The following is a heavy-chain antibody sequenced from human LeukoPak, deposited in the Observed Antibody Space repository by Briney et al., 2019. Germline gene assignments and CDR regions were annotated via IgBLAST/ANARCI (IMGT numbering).Heavy chain of an antibody. CDR2: IKQDGSEK. J-gene: IGHJ6*03. Sequence: PGGSLRLSCAASGFTFSSYEMNWVRQAPGKGLEWVANIKQDGSEKNYVDSVKGRFTISRDNAKNSVDLQMNSLRVKDTAVYYCARVAAAGTGMFVNFYYSMDIWGKGTTITISS. CDR3: ARVAAAGTGMFVNFYYSMDI. D-gene: IGHD6-13*01. V-gene: IGHV3-7*01. CDR1: GFTFSSYE.